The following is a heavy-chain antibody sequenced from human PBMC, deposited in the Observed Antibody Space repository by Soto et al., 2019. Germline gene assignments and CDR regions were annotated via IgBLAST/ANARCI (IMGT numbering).Heavy chain of an antibody. Sequence: EVQLLESGGGLVQPGGSLRLSCAASGFTFSSYAMSWVRQAPGKGLEWVSAISGSGGSTYYADSVKGRFTISRDNSKNTLYLQMNSLRAEDTVVYYCAKGKSRFLASFDYWGQGTLVTVSS. CDR2: ISGSGGST. CDR3: AKGKSRFLASFDY. CDR1: GFTFSSYA. V-gene: IGHV3-23*01. J-gene: IGHJ4*02. D-gene: IGHD3-3*01.